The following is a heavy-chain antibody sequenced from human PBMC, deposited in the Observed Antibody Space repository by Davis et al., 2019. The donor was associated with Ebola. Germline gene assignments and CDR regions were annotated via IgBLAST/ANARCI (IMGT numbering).Heavy chain of an antibody. CDR3: AKAPFLEGAFDM. Sequence: GESLTISCAASGFTFSSYGMHWVRQAPGKGLEWVAVISYDGSNKYYADSVKGRFTISRDNAKNSLSLQMNSLRTEDTALYYCAKAPFLEGAFDMWGQGTMVTVSS. CDR2: ISYDGSNK. CDR1: GFTFSSYG. D-gene: IGHD2/OR15-2a*01. J-gene: IGHJ3*02. V-gene: IGHV3-30*18.